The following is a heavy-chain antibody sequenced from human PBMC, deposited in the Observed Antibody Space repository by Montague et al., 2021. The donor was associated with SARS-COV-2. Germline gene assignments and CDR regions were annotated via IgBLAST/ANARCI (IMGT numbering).Heavy chain of an antibody. Sequence: SETLSLTCAVYGGSISGYYWNWIRQPRGGGLEWIGEVNHSRTTNYNPSLKSRVTISLDTSTNQFSLQLSSVTAADTAVYYCARGRYSSSWYGTKYYFDYWGQGNLVTAS. CDR3: ARGRYSSSWYGTKYYFDY. V-gene: IGHV4-34*01. CDR2: VNHSRTT. CDR1: GGSISGYY. J-gene: IGHJ4*02. D-gene: IGHD6-13*01.